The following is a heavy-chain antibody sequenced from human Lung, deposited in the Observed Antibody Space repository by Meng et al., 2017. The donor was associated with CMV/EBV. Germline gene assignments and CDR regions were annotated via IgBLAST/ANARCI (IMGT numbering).Heavy chain of an antibody. J-gene: IGHJ6*02. CDR3: ARDPLWFGVNYYYGMDV. D-gene: IGHD3-10*01. CDR1: GFTFSSYE. CDR2: ISSNGSTI. V-gene: IGHV3-48*03. Sequence: GGSXRLXCAASGFTFSSYEMNWVRQAPGKGLEWVSYISSNGSTIYYADSVKGRFTVSRDNAKNSLYLQMNSLRAEDTAVYYCARDPLWFGVNYYYGMDVWGQGTXVTVSS.